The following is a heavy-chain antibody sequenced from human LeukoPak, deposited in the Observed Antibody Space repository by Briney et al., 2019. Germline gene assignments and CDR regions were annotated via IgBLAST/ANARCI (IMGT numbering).Heavy chain of an antibody. CDR2: IYYSGIT. V-gene: IGHV4-59*01. CDR3: SRDPLYRDMDV. D-gene: IGHD1-26*01. J-gene: IGHJ6*02. CDR1: GGAISSYH. Sequence: SETLSLTCTVSGGAISSYHWSWIRQPPGKGLEWIGNIYYSGITNYNPSLKSRVTISLDTSKNQFPLKLSSVLAADTAVYFCSRDPLYRDMDVWGQGTTVTVSS.